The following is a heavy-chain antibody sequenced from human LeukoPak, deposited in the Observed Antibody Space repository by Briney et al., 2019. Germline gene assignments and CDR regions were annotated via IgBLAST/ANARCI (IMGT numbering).Heavy chain of an antibody. CDR2: IYYSGST. J-gene: IGHJ6*03. D-gene: IGHD5-24*01. Sequence: SETLSPTRTVSGGSISSGGYYWSWIRQHPGKGLEWIGYIYYSGSTYYNPSLKSRVTISVDTSKNQFSLKLSSVTAADTAVYYCARRGMATINNYYYYYMDVWGKGTTVTVSS. V-gene: IGHV4-31*03. CDR1: GGSISSGGYY. CDR3: ARRGMATINNYYYYYMDV.